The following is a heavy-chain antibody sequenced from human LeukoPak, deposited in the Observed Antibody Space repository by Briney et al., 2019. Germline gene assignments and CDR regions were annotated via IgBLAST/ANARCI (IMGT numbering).Heavy chain of an antibody. V-gene: IGHV4-39*07. CDR2: IYYSGST. Sequence: SETLSLTCTVPGGSISSSSYYWGWIRQPPGKGLEWIGSIYYSGSTYYNPSLKSRVTISVDTSKNQFSLKLSSVTAADTAVYYCASEMTTVSDAFDYWGQGTLVTVSS. CDR1: GGSISSSSYY. D-gene: IGHD4-11*01. J-gene: IGHJ4*02. CDR3: ASEMTTVSDAFDY.